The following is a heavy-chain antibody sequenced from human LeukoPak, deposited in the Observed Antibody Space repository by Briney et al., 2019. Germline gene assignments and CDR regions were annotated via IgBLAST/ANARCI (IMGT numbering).Heavy chain of an antibody. CDR3: AREGRATKWGRNAFDN. J-gene: IGHJ3*02. CDR1: GGSIGRSYFY. V-gene: IGHV4-39*07. D-gene: IGHD7-27*01. Sequence: RSSETLSLTCNVSGGSIGRSYFYWGWIRQPRGKGLEWIASVYKSESVYYNPSLKSRVSISVDTSKNQISLRLRSVTAADTAVYFCAREGRATKWGRNAFDNWGQGTMVAVSS. CDR2: VYKSESV.